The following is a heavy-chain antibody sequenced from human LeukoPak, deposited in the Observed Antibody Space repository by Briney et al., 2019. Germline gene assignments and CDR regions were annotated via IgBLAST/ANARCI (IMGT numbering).Heavy chain of an antibody. CDR2: IIPIFGTA. CDR3: ARGGRGEEMATINAFDI. D-gene: IGHD5-24*01. V-gene: IGHV1-69*05. CDR1: GGTFSSYA. J-gene: IGHJ3*02. Sequence: ASVKVSCKASGGTFSSYAISWVRQAPGQGLEWMGRIIPIFGTANYAQKFQGRVTITTDESTSTAYMELSRLRSEDTAVYYCARGGRGEEMATINAFDIWGQGTMVTVSS.